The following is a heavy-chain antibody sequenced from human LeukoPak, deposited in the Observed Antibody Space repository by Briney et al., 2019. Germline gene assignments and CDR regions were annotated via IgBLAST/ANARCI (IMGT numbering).Heavy chain of an antibody. CDR2: IYTGGST. CDR1: GFTVSSSF. CDR3: SRDPAVTSGYGMDV. Sequence: GGSLRLSCAASGFTVSSSFMSWVRQAPGKGLEWVSVIYTGGSTYYADSVKGRFTISRDDSKNMVYLQMNSLRAEDTAVYFCSRDPAVTSGYGMDVWGQGTTVTVSS. D-gene: IGHD4-17*01. V-gene: IGHV3-66*01. J-gene: IGHJ6*02.